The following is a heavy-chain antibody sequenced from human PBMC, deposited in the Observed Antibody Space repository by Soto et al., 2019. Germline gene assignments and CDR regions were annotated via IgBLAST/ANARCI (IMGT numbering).Heavy chain of an antibody. Sequence: PGGSLRLSCAASGFTFSSYSMNWVRQAPGKGLEWVSYISSSSSTIYYADSVKGRFTISRDNAKNSLYLQMNSLRDEDTAVYYCARWSYYYGSGRCPPFAPWGQGTLVTVSS. D-gene: IGHD3-10*01. CDR2: ISSSSSTI. V-gene: IGHV3-48*02. CDR3: ARWSYYYGSGRCPPFAP. CDR1: GFTFSSYS. J-gene: IGHJ5*02.